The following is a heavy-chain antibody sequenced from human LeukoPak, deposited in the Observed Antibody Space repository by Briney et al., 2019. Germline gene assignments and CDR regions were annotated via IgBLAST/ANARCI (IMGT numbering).Heavy chain of an antibody. J-gene: IGHJ4*02. CDR3: ARDRGYCSGVGCYIFDY. V-gene: IGHV3-74*01. CDR1: GXTFSTYW. CDR2: INGDGSST. Sequence: GGSLRLSCAASGXTFSTYWMHWVRQAPGKGLVWVSRINGDGSSTSYADSVKGRVTISRDNAKNTVSLQMNSLRAEDTAVYYCARDRGYCSGVGCYIFDYWGQGTLVTVSS. D-gene: IGHD2-15*01.